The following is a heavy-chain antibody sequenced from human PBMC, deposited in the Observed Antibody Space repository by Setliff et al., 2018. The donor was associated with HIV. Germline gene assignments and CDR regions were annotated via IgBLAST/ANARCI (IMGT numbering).Heavy chain of an antibody. D-gene: IGHD6-6*01. V-gene: IGHV3-21*01. J-gene: IGHJ3*02. CDR3: ARDGAGYSSWAFDI. Sequence: PGGSLRLSCAASGFTFSSYSMNWVRQAPGKGLEWVSSISSSSSYIYYADSVKGRFTISRDNAKNSLYLQMNSLRAEDTAVYYCARDGAGYSSWAFDIWGQGTMVTVSS. CDR1: GFTFSSYS. CDR2: ISSSSSYI.